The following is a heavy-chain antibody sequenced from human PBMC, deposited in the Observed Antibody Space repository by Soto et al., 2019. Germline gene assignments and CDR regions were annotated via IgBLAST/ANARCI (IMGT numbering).Heavy chain of an antibody. V-gene: IGHV1-18*01. D-gene: IGHD3-22*01. CDR3: ARGPYYYDSSGYHRSFDY. CDR2: ISAYNGNT. CDR1: GYTFTSYG. Sequence: GASVKVSCKASGYTFTSYGISWVRQAPGQGLEWMGWISAYNGNTNYAQKLQGRVTMTTDTSTSTAYMELRSLRSDDTAVYYCARGPYYYDSSGYHRSFDYWGQGTLVTVSS. J-gene: IGHJ4*02.